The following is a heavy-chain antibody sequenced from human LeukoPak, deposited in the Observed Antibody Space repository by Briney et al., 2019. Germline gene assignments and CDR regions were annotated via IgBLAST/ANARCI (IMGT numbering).Heavy chain of an antibody. CDR1: DGSINTISDY. V-gene: IGHV4-39*07. D-gene: IGHD2-8*01. J-gene: IGHJ4*02. CDR2: VYYTGST. CDR3: ARVGGRIVLMVYALDY. Sequence: SETLSLTCSVSDGSINTISDYWGWVRQPPGKGLEWIGSVYYTGSTYYNPSLKSRVTISVDTSKNQFSLKLSSVTAADTAVYHCARVGGRIVLMVYALDYWGQGTLVTVSS.